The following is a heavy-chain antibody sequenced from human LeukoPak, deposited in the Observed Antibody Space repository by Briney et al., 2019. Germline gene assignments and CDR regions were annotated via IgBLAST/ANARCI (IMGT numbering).Heavy chain of an antibody. V-gene: IGHV4-39*07. J-gene: IGHJ6*02. CDR2: INHSGST. Sequence: SETLSLTCTVSGGSISSSSYYWGWIRQPPGKGLEWIGEINHSGSTNYNPSLKSRVTISVDTSKNQFSLKLSSVTAADTAVYYCAPYPTGYSSGRAGPYYYYGMDVWGQGTTVTVSS. CDR3: APYPTGYSSGRAGPYYYYGMDV. D-gene: IGHD6-19*01. CDR1: GGSISSSSYY.